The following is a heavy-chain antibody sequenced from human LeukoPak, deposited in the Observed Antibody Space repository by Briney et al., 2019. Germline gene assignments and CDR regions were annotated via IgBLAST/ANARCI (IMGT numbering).Heavy chain of an antibody. CDR2: IIPIFGTA. CDR1: GGTFSSYA. D-gene: IGHD1-26*01. J-gene: IGHJ3*02. Sequence: GASVKVSCKASGGTFSSYAISWVRQAPGQGLEWMGRIIPIFGTANYAQKFQGRVTITTDESTSTAYMELSSLRSEDTAVYYCARAWAGAPTEALDIWGQGTMVTVSS. CDR3: ARAWAGAPTEALDI. V-gene: IGHV1-69*05.